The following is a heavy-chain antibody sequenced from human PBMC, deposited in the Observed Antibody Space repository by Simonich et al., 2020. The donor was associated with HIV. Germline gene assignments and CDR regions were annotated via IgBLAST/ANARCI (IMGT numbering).Heavy chain of an antibody. D-gene: IGHD3-16*01. Sequence: QVQLVESGGGVVQPGRSLRLSCAASGFTFSSYAMHWVRQAPGKGLEGVAVISYEGSNKYYADSVKGRFTISRDNSKNTLYLQMNSLRAEDTAVYYCASGGLAGAFDIWGQGTMVTVSS. V-gene: IGHV3-30*07. J-gene: IGHJ3*02. CDR2: ISYEGSNK. CDR1: GFTFSSYA. CDR3: ASGGLAGAFDI.